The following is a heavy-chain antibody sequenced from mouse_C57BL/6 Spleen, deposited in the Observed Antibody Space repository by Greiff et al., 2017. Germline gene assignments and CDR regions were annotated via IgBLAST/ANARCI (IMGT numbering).Heavy chain of an antibody. CDR2: ISYSGST. CDR3: ARGISYAMGY. V-gene: IGHV3-1*01. J-gene: IGHJ4*01. D-gene: IGHD6-2*01. CDR1: GYSITSGYD. Sequence: DVQLQESGPGMVKPSQSLSLTCTVTGYSITSGYDWHWIRHFPGNKLEWMGYISYSGSTNYNPSLKSRISITHDTSKNPFFLKLNSVTTEDTATYYCARGISYAMGYWGQGTSVTVSS.